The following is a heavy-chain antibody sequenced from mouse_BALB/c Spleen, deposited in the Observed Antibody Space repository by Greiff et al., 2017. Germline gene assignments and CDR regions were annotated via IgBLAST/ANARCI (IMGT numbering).Heavy chain of an antibody. D-gene: IGHD1-1*01. V-gene: IGHV5-15*02. J-gene: IGHJ2*01. CDR2: ISNLAYSI. Sequence: VQLKESGGGLVQPGGSRKLSCAASGFTFSDYGMAWVRQAPGKGPEWVAFISNLAYSIYYADTVTGRFTISRENAKNTLYLEMSSLRSEDTAMYYCARGANYGSSPFDYWGQGTTLAVSA. CDR3: ARGANYGSSPFDY. CDR1: GFTFSDYG.